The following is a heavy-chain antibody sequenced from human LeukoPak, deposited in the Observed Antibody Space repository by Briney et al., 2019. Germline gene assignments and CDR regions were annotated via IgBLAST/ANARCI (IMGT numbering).Heavy chain of an antibody. CDR2: IYEGGNI. Sequence: GGSLRLSCAALGFTVSRTYMRWVRQAPGKGLEWVSVIYEGGNIYYADSVRGRFAISRDNSKNTVYLQMNGLRGEDTAVYYCARDPSGTGTGFDIWGQGTMVTVSS. CDR1: GFTVSRTY. CDR3: ARDPSGTGTGFDI. J-gene: IGHJ3*02. V-gene: IGHV3-66*01. D-gene: IGHD3/OR15-3a*01.